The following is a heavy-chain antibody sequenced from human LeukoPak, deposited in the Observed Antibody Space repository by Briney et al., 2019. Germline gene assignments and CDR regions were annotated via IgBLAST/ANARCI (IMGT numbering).Heavy chain of an antibody. V-gene: IGHV3-11*05. J-gene: IGHJ4*02. CDR3: ARGGYSGYHWVDY. D-gene: IGHD5-12*01. CDR1: GFTFSDYY. CDR2: ISSSSSYT. Sequence: PGGSLRLSCAASGFTFSDYYMSWIRQAPWKGLEWVSYISSSSSYTNYADSVKGRFTISRDNAKNSLYLQMNSLRAEDTAVYYCARGGYSGYHWVDYWGQGTLVTVSS.